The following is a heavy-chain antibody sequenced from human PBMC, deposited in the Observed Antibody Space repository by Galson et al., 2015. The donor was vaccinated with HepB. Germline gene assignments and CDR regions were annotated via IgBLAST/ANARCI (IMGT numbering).Heavy chain of an antibody. CDR1: GYTFTSDA. Sequence: SAKFSCKASGYTFTSDAMNWVRQAPGQGLEWMGWINTNTGNTTYAQGFTGRFIFSLDTSVSTAYLKLSSLKAEDTAVYYCATTDSHPRYSSNQPRLDYWGQGTLVTVSS. CDR3: ATTDSHPRYSSNQPRLDY. D-gene: IGHD6-13*01. CDR2: INTNTGNT. J-gene: IGHJ4*02. V-gene: IGHV7-4-1*02.